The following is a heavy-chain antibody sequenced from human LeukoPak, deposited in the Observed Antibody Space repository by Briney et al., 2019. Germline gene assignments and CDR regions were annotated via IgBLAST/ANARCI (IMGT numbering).Heavy chain of an antibody. D-gene: IGHD3-3*01. CDR3: ARARLKSDLDAFDI. Sequence: PSETLSLTCTVSGGSISSYYWSWIRQPAGKGLEWIGRIYTSGSTNYNPSLKSRVTISVDTSKNRFSLKLSSVTAADTAVYYCARARLKSDLDAFDIWGQGTMVTVSS. CDR1: GGSISSYY. V-gene: IGHV4-4*07. J-gene: IGHJ3*02. CDR2: IYTSGST.